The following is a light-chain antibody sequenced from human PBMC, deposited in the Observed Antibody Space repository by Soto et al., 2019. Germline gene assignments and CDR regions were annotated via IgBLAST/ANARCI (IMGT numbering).Light chain of an antibody. CDR3: QYYGSSVFT. CDR1: HSVSGSY. Sequence: FMQSPGTLSLSSGERATLPDRASHSVSGSYLTWYQQKPGQAPRLLIYGASSRATGIPDRFSGSGSGTDFTLTISRLQSEDFAVYYCQYYGSSVFTFGPGTKVDIK. CDR2: GAS. V-gene: IGKV3-20*01. J-gene: IGKJ3*01.